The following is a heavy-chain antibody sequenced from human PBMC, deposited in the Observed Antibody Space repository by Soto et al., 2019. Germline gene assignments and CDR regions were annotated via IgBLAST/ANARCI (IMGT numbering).Heavy chain of an antibody. J-gene: IGHJ4*02. CDR2: INPNSGGT. CDR3: ARDHDYGPTSKDY. V-gene: IGHV1-2*02. D-gene: IGHD3-10*01. CDR1: GYTFTGYY. Sequence: ASVKVSCKASGYTFTGYYMHWVRQAPGQGLEWMGWINPNSGGTNYAQKFQGRVTMTRDTSISTAYMELSRLRSDDTAVYYCARDHDYGPTSKDYWGQGTLVTVSS.